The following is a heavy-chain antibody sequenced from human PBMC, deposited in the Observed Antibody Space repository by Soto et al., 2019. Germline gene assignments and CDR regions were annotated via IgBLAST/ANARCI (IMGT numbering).Heavy chain of an antibody. CDR2: IIPIFGTA. Sequence: SVKVSCKASGGTFSSYAISWVRQAPGQGLEWMGGIIPIFGTANYAQKFQGRVTITADESTSTAYMELSSLRSEDTAVYYCARDRLTGTKAFDIWGQGTMVTVSS. CDR3: ARDRLTGTKAFDI. CDR1: GGTFSSYA. V-gene: IGHV1-69*13. D-gene: IGHD1-7*01. J-gene: IGHJ3*02.